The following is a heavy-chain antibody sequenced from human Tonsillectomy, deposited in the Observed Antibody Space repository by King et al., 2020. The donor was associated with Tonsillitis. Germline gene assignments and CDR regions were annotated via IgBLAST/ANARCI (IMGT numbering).Heavy chain of an antibody. CDR2: IRYDGSDK. CDR3: AKEGTYYDFWRAPDY. Sequence: VQLVESGGGVVQPGGSLRLSCAASGFTFSSYGMHWVRQAPGKGLEWVALIRYDGSDKYYADSVKGRFTISRDNSKNTLYLQMNSLRAEDTAVYYCAKEGTYYDFWRAPDYWGQGTLVTVSS. J-gene: IGHJ4*02. CDR1: GFTFSSYG. D-gene: IGHD3-3*01. V-gene: IGHV3-30*02.